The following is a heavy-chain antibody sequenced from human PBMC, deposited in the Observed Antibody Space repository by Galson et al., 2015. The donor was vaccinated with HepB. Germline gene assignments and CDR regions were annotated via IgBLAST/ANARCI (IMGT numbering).Heavy chain of an antibody. Sequence: QSGAEVKEPGASVKVSCKSSGSTFTSYGIAWVRQAPGQGLEWLGWINAYNGNTNYAQKLQGRVTMTTDTSTSTAYMELRCLRSDDTAVYFCASRGWVADAFDIWGQGTMVTVSS. J-gene: IGHJ3*02. CDR3: ASRGWVADAFDI. V-gene: IGHV1-18*01. CDR2: INAYNGNT. CDR1: GSTFTSYG. D-gene: IGHD3-16*01.